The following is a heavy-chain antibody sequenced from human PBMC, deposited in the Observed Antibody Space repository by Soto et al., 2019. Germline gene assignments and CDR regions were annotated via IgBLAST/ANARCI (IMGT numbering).Heavy chain of an antibody. CDR3: ARDLGAVAFNWFAP. Sequence: GGSLRLSCAASGFTFSSYAMHWVRQAPGKGLEWVAVISYDGGNKYYADSVKGRFTISRDNSKNTLYLQMNSLRAEDTAVYYCARDLGAVAFNWFAPWGQGTLVTVSS. D-gene: IGHD6-19*01. V-gene: IGHV3-30-3*01. J-gene: IGHJ5*02. CDR2: ISYDGGNK. CDR1: GFTFSSYA.